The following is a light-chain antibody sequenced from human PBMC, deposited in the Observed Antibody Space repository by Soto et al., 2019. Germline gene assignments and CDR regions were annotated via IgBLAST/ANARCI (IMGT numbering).Light chain of an antibody. CDR3: HQRSNWLFT. J-gene: IGKJ3*01. V-gene: IGKV3-11*01. CDR2: DAS. Sequence: EIVLTQSPATLSLSPGERATLSCRASQSVSSYLAWYQQKPGQAPRLLIYDASNRATGIPARFSGSGSGTDFTLTISSLEPEDFAVYYCHQRSNWLFTFGPGTKVPIK. CDR1: QSVSSY.